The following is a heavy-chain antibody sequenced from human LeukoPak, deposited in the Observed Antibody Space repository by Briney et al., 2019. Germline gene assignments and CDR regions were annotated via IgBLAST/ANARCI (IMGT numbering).Heavy chain of an antibody. Sequence: GGSLRLSCAASGFTFSNAWMSWVRQAPGKGLVWVSRINSDGINTSYADSVKGRFTISRDNAKNTLNLQMNSLRAEDTAVYCCARDLGQYYDTSDNWFDPWGQGTLVTVSS. V-gene: IGHV3-74*01. D-gene: IGHD3-22*01. CDR2: INSDGINT. J-gene: IGHJ5*02. CDR1: GFTFSNAW. CDR3: ARDLGQYYDTSDNWFDP.